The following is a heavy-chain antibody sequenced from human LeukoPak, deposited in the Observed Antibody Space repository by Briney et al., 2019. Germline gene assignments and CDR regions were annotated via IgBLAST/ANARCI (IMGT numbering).Heavy chain of an antibody. D-gene: IGHD2-8*01. CDR3: VIKLYYGDYFQY. V-gene: IGHV4-38-2*01. J-gene: IGHJ4*02. Sequence: PSETLSLTCAVSGYTISSGYYWGWSRPPPGKGVEWIGTIYHSGSTYYNPSLKSRVTISVDTSKNQFTLKLSSVSAADTAVTRCVIKLYYGDYFQYCGQGALVTVSS. CDR1: GYTISSGYY. CDR2: IYHSGST.